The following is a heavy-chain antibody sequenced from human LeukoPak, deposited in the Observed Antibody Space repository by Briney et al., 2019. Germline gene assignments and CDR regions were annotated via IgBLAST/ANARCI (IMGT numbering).Heavy chain of an antibody. CDR1: GGSISSGGYY. D-gene: IGHD3-22*01. CDR3: ARGGYDSSILDH. CDR2: IYYSGST. J-gene: IGHJ4*02. Sequence: PSETLSLTCTVSGGSISSGGYYWSWIRQHPGKGLEWIGYIYYSGSTYYNPSLKSRVTISVDMSKNQFSLKLSSVSAADTAVYYCARGGYDSSILDHWGQGTLVTVSS. V-gene: IGHV4-31*03.